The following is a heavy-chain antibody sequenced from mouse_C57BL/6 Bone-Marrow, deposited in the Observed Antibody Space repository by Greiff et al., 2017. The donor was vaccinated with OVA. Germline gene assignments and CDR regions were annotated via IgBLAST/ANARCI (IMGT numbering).Heavy chain of an antibody. D-gene: IGHD1-1*01. Sequence: QVQLQQPGAELVRPGTSVKLSCKASGYTFTSYWMHWVKQRPGQGLEWIGVIDPSDSYTKYNQKFKGKATLTVDQSSSTAYMQLISRTSEDSAVYYCASPITTVVAYWYFDVWGTGTTVTVSS. CDR2: IDPSDSYT. CDR3: ASPITTVVAYWYFDV. V-gene: IGHV1-59*01. CDR1: GYTFTSYW. J-gene: IGHJ1*03.